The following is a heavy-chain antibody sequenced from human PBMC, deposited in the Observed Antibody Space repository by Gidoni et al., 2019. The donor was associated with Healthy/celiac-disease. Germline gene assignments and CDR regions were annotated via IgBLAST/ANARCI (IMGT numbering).Heavy chain of an antibody. CDR1: GGSISSGSYY. D-gene: IGHD5-18*01. Sequence: QVQLQESGPGLVKPSQTLSLTCTVSGGSISSGSYYWSWIRQPAGKGLEWIGRIYTSGSTNYNPSLKSRVTMSVDTSKNQFSLKLSSVTAADTAVYYCARVRGYSYGFDYWGQGTLVTVSS. CDR2: IYTSGST. J-gene: IGHJ4*02. V-gene: IGHV4-61*02. CDR3: ARVRGYSYGFDY.